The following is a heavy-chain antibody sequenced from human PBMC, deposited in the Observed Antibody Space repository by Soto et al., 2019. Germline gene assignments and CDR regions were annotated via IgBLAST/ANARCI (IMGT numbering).Heavy chain of an antibody. Sequence: LRLSCAASGFTFSSYSMNWVRQAPGKGLEWVSYISSSSSTIYYADSVKGRFTISRDNAKNSLYLQMNSLRDEDTAVYYCARGSYYYDSSGYLDGAFDIWGQGTMVTVSS. J-gene: IGHJ3*02. CDR2: ISSSSSTI. D-gene: IGHD3-22*01. CDR3: ARGSYYYDSSGYLDGAFDI. CDR1: GFTFSSYS. V-gene: IGHV3-48*02.